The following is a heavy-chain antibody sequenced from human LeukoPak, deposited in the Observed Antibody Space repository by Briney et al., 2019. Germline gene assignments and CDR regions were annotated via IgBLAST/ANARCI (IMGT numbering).Heavy chain of an antibody. D-gene: IGHD5-18*01. V-gene: IGHV4-39*01. CDR1: GGSISSSSYY. Sequence: SETLSLTCTVSGGSISSSSYYWGWLRQPPGKGLEWIGSIYYSGSTYYNPSLKSRVTISVDTSKNQFSLKLSSVTAADTAVYYCARLNGYSYGYYYYYYGMDVWGQGTTVTVSS. J-gene: IGHJ6*02. CDR3: ARLNGYSYGYYYYYYGMDV. CDR2: IYYSGST.